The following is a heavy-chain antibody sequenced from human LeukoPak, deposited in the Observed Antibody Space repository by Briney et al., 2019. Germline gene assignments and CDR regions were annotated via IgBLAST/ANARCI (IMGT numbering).Heavy chain of an antibody. V-gene: IGHV4-59*01. CDR3: ARSYDSRGYYYYGMDV. CDR2: IYYSGST. D-gene: IGHD3-22*01. Sequence: SETLSLTCSVSGDSFRSYHWSWIRQPPGKGLEWIGYIYYSGSTDYNPSLKSRVTISLDTPKNQFSLKLSSVTTADTAVYYCARSYDSRGYYYYGMDVWGQGTTVTVSS. J-gene: IGHJ6*02. CDR1: GDSFRSYH.